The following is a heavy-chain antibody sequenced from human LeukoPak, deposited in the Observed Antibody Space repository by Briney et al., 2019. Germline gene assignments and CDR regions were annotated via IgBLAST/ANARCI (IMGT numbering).Heavy chain of an antibody. CDR1: GFTFDDYS. CDR2: ISGNGATT. Sequence: GGSLRLSCSASGFTFDDYSMHWVRQVPGRGLEWVSLISGNGATTYYADSVKGRFTISRDNAKNSIYLQLHTLKPEDTAFYYCAKGEPTDWYFDLWGRGTLVTVSS. J-gene: IGHJ2*01. CDR3: AKGEPTDWYFDL. V-gene: IGHV3-43*01.